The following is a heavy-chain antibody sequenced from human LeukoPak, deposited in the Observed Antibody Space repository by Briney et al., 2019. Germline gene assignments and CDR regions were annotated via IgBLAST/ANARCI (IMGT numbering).Heavy chain of an antibody. Sequence: ASVKVSCKASGYTFTSYDINWVRQAPGQGLEWMGWINPNSGGTNYAQKFQGRVTMTRDTSISTAYMELSRLKSDDTAVYYCARGFGRSSFTDYWGQGTLVTVSS. J-gene: IGHJ4*02. D-gene: IGHD3-10*01. CDR3: ARGFGRSSFTDY. CDR1: GYTFTSYD. V-gene: IGHV1-2*02. CDR2: INPNSGGT.